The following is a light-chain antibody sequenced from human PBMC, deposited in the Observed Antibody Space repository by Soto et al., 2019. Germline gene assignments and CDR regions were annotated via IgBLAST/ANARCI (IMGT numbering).Light chain of an antibody. V-gene: IGLV1-44*01. CDR3: ASWDGSLNGVV. CDR1: SSNAGRNS. J-gene: IGLJ2*01. Sequence: QSVLTQPPSASGTPGQRVTISCSGSSSNAGRNSVNWYQQRPGTAPTLLIYSNYQRPSGVPDRFSGSRSGASASLAISGLQSEDEADYYCASWDGSLNGVVFGGGTKVTVL. CDR2: SNY.